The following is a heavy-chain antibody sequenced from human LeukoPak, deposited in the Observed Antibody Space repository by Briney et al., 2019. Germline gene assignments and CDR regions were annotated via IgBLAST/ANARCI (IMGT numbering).Heavy chain of an antibody. CDR3: ATTLGGYEKGTFDY. Sequence: SETLSLTCTVSGGSISSHYWSWIRQPPGKGLEWIGYIYYSGSTNSNPSLKSRVTISVDTSKNQFSLSLRSVTAADTAVYYCATTLGGYEKGTFDYWGQGTLVTVSS. J-gene: IGHJ4*02. CDR1: GGSISSHY. CDR2: IYYSGST. V-gene: IGHV4-59*08. D-gene: IGHD5-12*01.